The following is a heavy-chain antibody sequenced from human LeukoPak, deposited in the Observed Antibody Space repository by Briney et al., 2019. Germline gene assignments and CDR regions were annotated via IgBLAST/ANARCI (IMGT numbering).Heavy chain of an antibody. J-gene: IGHJ4*02. V-gene: IGHV3-49*04. CDR1: GFTFSSYS. Sequence: GGSLRLSCAAFGFTFSSYSMNWVRQAPGKGLEWVGFITSKAYGGTTEYAASVKGRFTISRDDSKSIAYLQMNSLRTEDTAVYYCTRDMIYTFHYWGQGTLVTVSS. CDR2: ITSKAYGGTT. D-gene: IGHD3-16*01. CDR3: TRDMIYTFHY.